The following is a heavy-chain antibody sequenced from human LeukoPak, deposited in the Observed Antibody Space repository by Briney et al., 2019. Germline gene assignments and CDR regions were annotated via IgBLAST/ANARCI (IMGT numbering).Heavy chain of an antibody. D-gene: IGHD2-21*01. CDR1: GFTFSSYA. CDR3: AKDTVVIEYYFDY. V-gene: IGHV3-23*01. CDR2: ISGSGGST. J-gene: IGHJ4*02. Sequence: GGSLRLSCAASGFTFSSYAMSWVRQAPGKGLEWISAISGSGGSTYYADSVKGRFTISRDNSKNTLYLQMNGLRAEDTAVYYCAKDTVVIEYYFDYWGQGTLVTVSS.